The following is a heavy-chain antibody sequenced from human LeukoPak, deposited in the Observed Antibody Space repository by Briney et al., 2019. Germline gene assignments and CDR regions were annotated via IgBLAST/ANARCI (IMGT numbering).Heavy chain of an antibody. CDR2: IYYSGST. V-gene: IGHV4-59*08. D-gene: IGHD6-19*01. CDR1: GGSISSYY. Sequence: PSETLSLTCTVSGGSISSYYWSWIRQPPGKGLEWIGYIYYSGSTNYNPSLKSRVTISVDTSKNQFSLKLSSVTAADAAVYYCARSRGSGFSYWGRGTLVTVSS. J-gene: IGHJ4*02. CDR3: ARSRGSGFSY.